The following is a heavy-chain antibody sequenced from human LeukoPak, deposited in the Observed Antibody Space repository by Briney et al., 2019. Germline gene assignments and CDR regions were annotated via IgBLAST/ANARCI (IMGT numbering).Heavy chain of an antibody. Sequence: GGSLRLSCAASGFSFSSSSMNWVRQAPGKGLEWVSYISSSSSTICYADSVKGRFTISRDNAKNSLYLQMNSLRDEDTAVYYCARASYYDFWSGYSSDYYYYMDVWGKGTTVTVSS. CDR2: ISSSSSTI. D-gene: IGHD3-3*01. J-gene: IGHJ6*03. CDR1: GFSFSSSS. V-gene: IGHV3-48*02. CDR3: ARASYYDFWSGYSSDYYYYMDV.